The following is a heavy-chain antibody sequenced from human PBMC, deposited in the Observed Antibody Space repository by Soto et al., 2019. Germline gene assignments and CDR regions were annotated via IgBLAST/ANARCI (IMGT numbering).Heavy chain of an antibody. CDR3: ARDRPADY. J-gene: IGHJ4*02. CDR2: ISHDGSKD. Sequence: PGGSLRLSCVASGFTFSDCSMHWVRQAPGKGLEWVAIISHDGSKDYYGDSVKGRFTISRDNSKNTLYLQMNSLRADDTAVYYCARDRPADYWGQGTLVTVSS. V-gene: IGHV3-30*03. CDR1: GFTFSDCS.